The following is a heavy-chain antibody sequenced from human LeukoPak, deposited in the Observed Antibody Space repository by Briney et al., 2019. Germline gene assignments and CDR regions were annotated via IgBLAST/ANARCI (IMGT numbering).Heavy chain of an antibody. Sequence: GASVKVSCKASGYTFTSYGISWVRQAPGQGLEWMGWISAYNGNTNYAQKLQGRVTMTTDTSTSTAYMELRSLRSEDAAVYYCASGSSQYYFDYWGQGTLVTVSS. V-gene: IGHV1-18*01. CDR2: ISAYNGNT. CDR3: ASGSSQYYFDY. J-gene: IGHJ4*02. CDR1: GYTFTSYG. D-gene: IGHD6-13*01.